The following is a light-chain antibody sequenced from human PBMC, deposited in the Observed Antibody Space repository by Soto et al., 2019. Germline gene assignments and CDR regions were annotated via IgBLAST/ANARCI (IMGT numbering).Light chain of an antibody. CDR1: QSVSSH. CDR3: QHYHGWPIT. Sequence: EIVITQSPATLSVSPGEGGTVPCRASQSVSSHLAWYQHTTGQAPRLLLYDASTRDTGIPARFSGSGSGTEFTLTISRLQSEDFEVYYCQHYHGWPITFGQGTRLEIK. V-gene: IGKV3-15*01. CDR2: DAS. J-gene: IGKJ5*01.